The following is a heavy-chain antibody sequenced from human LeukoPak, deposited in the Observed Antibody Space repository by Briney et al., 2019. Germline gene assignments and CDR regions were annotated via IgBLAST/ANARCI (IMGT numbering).Heavy chain of an antibody. J-gene: IGHJ4*02. CDR3: ARESPAICFDY. D-gene: IGHD2-2*01. Sequence: TLSITCTVSGGSISSGGYYWSWIRQHPGKGLEWIGYIYYSGSTYYNPSLKSRVTISVDTSKNQFSLKLSSVTAAETAVYYCARESPAICFDYWGQGTLVTVSS. CDR2: IYYSGST. CDR1: GGSISSGGYY. V-gene: IGHV4-31*03.